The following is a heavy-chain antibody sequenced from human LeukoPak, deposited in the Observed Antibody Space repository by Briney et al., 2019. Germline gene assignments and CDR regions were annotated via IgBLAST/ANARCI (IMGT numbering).Heavy chain of an antibody. CDR2: IYYNGYT. D-gene: IGHD1/OR15-1a*01. CDR1: GGSIGTYY. V-gene: IGHV4-59*01. J-gene: IGHJ4*02. CDR3: ARDRHWTNDWVFDY. Sequence: SETLSLTCTVSGGSIGTYYWSWIRQPPGKGLEWIGYIYYNGYTDYNPSLKSRVTISLHTSKNQFSLNLSSVTAADTAVYYCARDRHWTNDWVFDYWGQGTLVTVSS.